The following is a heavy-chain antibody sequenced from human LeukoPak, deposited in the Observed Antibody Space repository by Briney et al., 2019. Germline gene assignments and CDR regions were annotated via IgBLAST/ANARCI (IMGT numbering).Heavy chain of an antibody. D-gene: IGHD3-22*01. V-gene: IGHV1-18*01. CDR1: GYTFANFG. CDR3: ASAGAMIHNWFDP. J-gene: IGHJ5*02. CDR2: ISAYNGDT. Sequence: ASVKVSCKASGYTFANFGITWVRQAPGQGLEWMGWISAYNGDTKYAQKLQGRVTVTTDTSMTTAYMELRSLRSDDTAVYYCASAGAMIHNWFDPWGQGTLVTVSS.